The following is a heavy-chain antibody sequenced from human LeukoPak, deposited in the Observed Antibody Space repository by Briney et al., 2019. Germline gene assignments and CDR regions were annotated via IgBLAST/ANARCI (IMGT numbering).Heavy chain of an antibody. Sequence: PGGSLRLSCAASGFTVISNLMTWVRQSPGRGLEWLSSIYSGGATYYADSVKGRFTISRDNSKNTLYLQMNSLRPEDTAVYYCARAAETYYYDSGSYYPARWGQGTLVTVSS. V-gene: IGHV3-66*02. J-gene: IGHJ4*02. CDR2: IYSGGAT. CDR3: ARAAETYYYDSGSYYPAR. D-gene: IGHD3-10*01. CDR1: GFTVISNL.